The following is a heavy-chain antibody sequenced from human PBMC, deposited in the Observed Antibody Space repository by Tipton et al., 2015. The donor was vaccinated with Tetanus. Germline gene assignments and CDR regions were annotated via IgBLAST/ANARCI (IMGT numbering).Heavy chain of an antibody. CDR1: GFTFSNYW. CDR3: ARYVAICPIGY. Sequence: SLRLSCAASGFTFSNYWMSWVRQVPGKGLEWVGNIKPDGSGKYYVDSVKGRFTISRDNAKNSLYLQMNSLRPEDTAVYYCARYVAICPIGYWGQGSLVPVSS. CDR2: IKPDGSGK. J-gene: IGHJ4*02. V-gene: IGHV3-7*01. D-gene: IGHD3-3*01.